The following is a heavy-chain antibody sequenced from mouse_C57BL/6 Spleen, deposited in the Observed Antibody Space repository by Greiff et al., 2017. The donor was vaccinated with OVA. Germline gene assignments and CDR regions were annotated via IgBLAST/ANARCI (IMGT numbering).Heavy chain of an antibody. D-gene: IGHD1-1*01. CDR2: IHPNNGGT. CDR3: ARRTTVVATDY. V-gene: IGHV1-26*01. J-gene: IGHJ2*01. Sequence: EVQLQQSGPELVKPGASVKLSCKASGYTFTDYYMNWVKQSHGQSLEWIGDIHPNNGGTSYNQKFKGKATCTVDKSSSTAYMELRILTSEDSAVYDCARRTTVVATDYWGQGTTLTVSS. CDR1: GYTFTDYY.